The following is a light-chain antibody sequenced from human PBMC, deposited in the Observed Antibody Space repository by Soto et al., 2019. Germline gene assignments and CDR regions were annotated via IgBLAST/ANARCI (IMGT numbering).Light chain of an antibody. CDR3: QHYGSSSWT. V-gene: IGKV3-20*01. Sequence: EIVLTQSPGTLSLSPGERVTLSCRASQSASSIYLAWYQQKPGQAPRLLIYGASSRATGIPDRFSGSGSGTDFTLTISRLEPEDFASYYCQHYGSSSWTFGQGTKVEIK. J-gene: IGKJ1*01. CDR1: QSASSIY. CDR2: GAS.